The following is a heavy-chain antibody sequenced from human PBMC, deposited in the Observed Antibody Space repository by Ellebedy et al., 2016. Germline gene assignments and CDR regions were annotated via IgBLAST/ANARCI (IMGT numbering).Heavy chain of an antibody. J-gene: IGHJ4*02. V-gene: IGHV3-21*01. D-gene: IGHD3-10*01. CDR2: ISSSSSYI. CDR3: ARTGGSGSYYGNPFDY. CDR1: GFTFSSYS. Sequence: GGSLRLSCAASGFTFSSYSMNWVRQAPGKGLEWVSSISSSSSYIYYADSVKGRFTISRDNAKNSLYLQMNSLRAEDTAVYYCARTGGSGSYYGNPFDYWGQGTLVTVSS.